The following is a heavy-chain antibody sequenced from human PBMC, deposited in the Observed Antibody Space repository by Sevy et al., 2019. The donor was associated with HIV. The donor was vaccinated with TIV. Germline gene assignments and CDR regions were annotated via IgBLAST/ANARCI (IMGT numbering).Heavy chain of an antibody. V-gene: IGHV7-4-1*02. D-gene: IGHD6-13*01. J-gene: IGHJ4*02. CDR3: ARGAARAGSEY. CDR1: GYTFTREA. CDR2: INTNTGNP. Sequence: ASVKVSCKTSGYTFTREAINWVRQAPGQGLEWMGWINTNTGNPAYAQGFRGRFVFSLDTSVSTAYLQINSLKADDSAMYFCARGAARAGSEYWGQGTLVTVSS.